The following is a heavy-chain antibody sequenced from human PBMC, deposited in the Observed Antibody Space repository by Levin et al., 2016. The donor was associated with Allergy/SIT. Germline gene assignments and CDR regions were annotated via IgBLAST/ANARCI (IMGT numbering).Heavy chain of an antibody. D-gene: IGHD3-10*01. CDR1: GGSFNDHH. Sequence: SETLSLTCAVYGGSFNDHHWSWIRQPPGKGLEWVGEIKYSGRTNYSPSLKSRVTISVDTSKNQFSLKLTSVTAADTAIYYCATAMGRRSGVDYWGQGTLVTVSS. CDR2: IKYSGRT. J-gene: IGHJ4*02. CDR3: ATAMGRRSGVDY. V-gene: IGHV4-34*01.